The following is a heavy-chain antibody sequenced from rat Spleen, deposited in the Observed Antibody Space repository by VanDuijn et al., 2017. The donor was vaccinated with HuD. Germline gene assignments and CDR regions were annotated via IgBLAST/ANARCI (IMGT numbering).Heavy chain of an antibody. CDR3: ANLSPY. CDR2: ISAAGDNT. J-gene: IGHJ2*01. V-gene: IGHV5-25*01. CDR1: GFTFSDYY. D-gene: IGHD3-8*01. Sequence: EVQLVESDGGLVQPGRSLKLSCAASGFTFSDYYMAWVRQAPTKGLEWVATISAAGDNTYYRDSVKGRFTISRDNAKSTLYLQMDSLRSEDTATYFCANLSPYWGQGVMVTVSS.